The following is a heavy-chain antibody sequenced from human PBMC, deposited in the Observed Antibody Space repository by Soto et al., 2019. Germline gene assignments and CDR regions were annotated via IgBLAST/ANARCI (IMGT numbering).Heavy chain of an antibody. J-gene: IGHJ4*02. CDR3: AADRIYCGGECYLD. D-gene: IGHD2-21*01. CDR1: GFTFTSSA. CDR2: IVVGSGNT. V-gene: IGHV1-58*01. Sequence: QMQLVQSGPEVKKPGTSVKGSCKASGFTFTSSAVQWVRQARGQRLEWIGWIVVGSGNTNYAQKFQERVTITGDMSTSTAFRELSRLSSADTAVYYCAADRIYCGGECYLDWGKGTLVTASS.